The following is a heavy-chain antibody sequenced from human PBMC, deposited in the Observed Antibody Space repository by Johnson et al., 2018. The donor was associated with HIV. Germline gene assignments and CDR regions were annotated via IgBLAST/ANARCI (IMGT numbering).Heavy chain of an antibody. V-gene: IGHV3-33*06. D-gene: IGHD6-13*01. J-gene: IGHJ3*02. CDR1: GFTLSSYG. CDR2: IWYDGTNR. Sequence: QVQLVESGGGVVQPGRSLRLSCAASGFTLSSYGMHWVRQAPGKGLEWVAVIWYDGTNRYYGDSVKGRFTISRDNSKNTVYLQMNGLRAEDTAVYHCAKDLYSSSWTNDAFDIWGQGTMVTVSS. CDR3: AKDLYSSSWTNDAFDI.